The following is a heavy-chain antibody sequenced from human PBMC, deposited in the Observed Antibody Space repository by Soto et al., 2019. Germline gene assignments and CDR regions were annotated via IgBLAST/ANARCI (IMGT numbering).Heavy chain of an antibody. V-gene: IGHV3-23*01. Sequence: TGGSLRLSCAASGFTFSSYAMSWVRQAPGKGLEWVSAISGSGGSTYYADSVKGRFTISRDNSKNTLYLQMNSLRAEDTAVYYCTKFRDFWSGDDGPYYYYYGMDVWGQGTTVTVSS. CDR2: ISGSGGST. CDR3: TKFRDFWSGDDGPYYYYYGMDV. D-gene: IGHD3-3*01. J-gene: IGHJ6*02. CDR1: GFTFSSYA.